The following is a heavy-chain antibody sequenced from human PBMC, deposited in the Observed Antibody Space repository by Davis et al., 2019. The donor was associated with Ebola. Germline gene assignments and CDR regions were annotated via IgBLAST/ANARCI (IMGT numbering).Heavy chain of an antibody. J-gene: IGHJ6*02. V-gene: IGHV1-2*04. D-gene: IGHD1-20*01. CDR1: GYTFTGYY. CDR2: INPNSCGT. Sequence: ASVKVSCKASGYTFTGYYMHWVRQAPGQGLEWMGWINPNSCGTNYAQKFQGWVTMTRDTSISTAYMELSRLRSDDTAVYYCARDRPHIPGTDYYYYGMDVWGQGTTVTVSS. CDR3: ARDRPHIPGTDYYYYGMDV.